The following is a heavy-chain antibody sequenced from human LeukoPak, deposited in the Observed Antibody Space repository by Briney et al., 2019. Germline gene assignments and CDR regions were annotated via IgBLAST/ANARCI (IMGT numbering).Heavy chain of an antibody. CDR2: IYSGGST. CDR3: ARDGISSSWASEGMDV. J-gene: IGHJ6*02. CDR1: GFTVSSNY. Sequence: GGSLRLSCAASGFTVSSNYMSWVRQAPGKGLEWVSVIYSGGSTYYADSVKGRFTISRDNSKNTLYLQMNSLRAEDTAVYYCARDGISSSWASEGMDVWGQGTTVTVS. V-gene: IGHV3-66*01. D-gene: IGHD6-13*01.